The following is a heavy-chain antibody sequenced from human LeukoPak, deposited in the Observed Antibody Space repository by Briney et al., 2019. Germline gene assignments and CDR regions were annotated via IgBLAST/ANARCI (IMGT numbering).Heavy chain of an antibody. V-gene: IGHV3-11*04. Sequence: PGGSLRLSCAASGFTFSDYYMNWIRQAPGKGLQWVSFISSSGSTIYYADSVKGRFTLSRDKATNSLYLQMNSLRPEDTAVYYCAELGITMIGGVWGKGTTVTISS. CDR3: AELGITMIGGV. D-gene: IGHD3-10*02. CDR2: ISSSGSTI. J-gene: IGHJ6*04. CDR1: GFTFSDYY.